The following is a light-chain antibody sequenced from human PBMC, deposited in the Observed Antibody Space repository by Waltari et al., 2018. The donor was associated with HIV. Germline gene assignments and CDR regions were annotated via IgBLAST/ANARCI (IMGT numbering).Light chain of an antibody. Sequence: QSALTQPRPVSGSPGPSVTISCTGNRRYVGGYNYVSWYQHHPNKGPKLLIYDVNKRPSGVPDRFSGSKSGNTASLTISGLQAEDEADYYCCSYADTYFVVFGGRTKLTVL. J-gene: IGLJ2*01. CDR3: CSYADTYFVV. V-gene: IGLV2-11*02. CDR2: DVN. CDR1: RRYVGGYNY.